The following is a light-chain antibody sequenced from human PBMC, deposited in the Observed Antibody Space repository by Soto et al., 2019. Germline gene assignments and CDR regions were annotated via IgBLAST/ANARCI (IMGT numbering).Light chain of an antibody. V-gene: IGKV3-20*01. CDR1: QSVSNNY. CDR3: PQYGSLVNT. J-gene: IGKJ1*01. CDR2: GAS. Sequence: EIVLTQSPGTLSLSPGERATLSCRASQSVSNNYLAWYQQKPGQAPSLLIFGASNRAPDIPDRFSGSGSGTDFTLTISRLEPEYFALYFCPQYGSLVNTLVQGTKVDI.